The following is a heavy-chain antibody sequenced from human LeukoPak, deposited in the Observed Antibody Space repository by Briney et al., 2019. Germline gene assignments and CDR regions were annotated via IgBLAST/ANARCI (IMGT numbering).Heavy chain of an antibody. D-gene: IGHD3-16*01. CDR1: DGSIRDYF. V-gene: IGHV4-4*07. CDR2: IYVSGIT. J-gene: IGHJ3*02. CDR3: ARGLGGLRSAYDI. Sequence: SETLSLTCTVSDGSIRDYFWSWIQQPAGKGLEWIGRIYVSGITNSNPYLKSRVTMSLDTSKNQFSLRLTSVTAADTAVYYCARGLGGLRSAYDIWGQGTMVTVSS.